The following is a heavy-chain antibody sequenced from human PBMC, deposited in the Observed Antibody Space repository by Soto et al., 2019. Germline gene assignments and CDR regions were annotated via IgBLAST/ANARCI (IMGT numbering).Heavy chain of an antibody. V-gene: IGHV4-59*01. CDR3: AKGGWRSFDI. Sequence: PSETLSLTCTVSGGSISSYYWSWVRQPPGKGLEWIGYFYYSGSTNYNPSLKSRVTISVDTSKNQFSLKLSSVTAADTAVYYCAKGGWRSFDIWGQGTMVTVSS. D-gene: IGHD3-3*01. CDR1: GGSISSYY. J-gene: IGHJ3*02. CDR2: FYYSGST.